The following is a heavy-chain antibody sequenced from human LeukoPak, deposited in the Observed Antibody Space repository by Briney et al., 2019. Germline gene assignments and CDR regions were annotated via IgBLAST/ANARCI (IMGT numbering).Heavy chain of an antibody. CDR1: SGSISSYY. Sequence: SETLSLTCTVSSGSISSYYWSWIRQPAGKGLEWIGRIYTSGSTNYNPSLKSRVTMSVDTSKNQFSLKLSSVTAADTAVYYCARVKGDFWSGYFDYWGQGTLVTVSS. D-gene: IGHD3-3*01. CDR3: ARVKGDFWSGYFDY. J-gene: IGHJ4*02. CDR2: IYTSGST. V-gene: IGHV4-4*07.